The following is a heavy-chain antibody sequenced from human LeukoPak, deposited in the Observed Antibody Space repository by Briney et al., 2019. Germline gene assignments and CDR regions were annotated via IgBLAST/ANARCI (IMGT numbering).Heavy chain of an antibody. Sequence: SETLSLTCTVSGVSISGYFWSWIRQPPGKGPEWIGYIYSTGTTNYSPSLSSRVTISVDTSKNQLSLNLRFVTATDTAVYHCARHNPPPTGFYSGTSCFMSGSQYFYMDVWGKGTSVTVS. CDR2: IYSTGTT. V-gene: IGHV4-4*09. CDR1: GVSISGYF. J-gene: IGHJ6*03. CDR3: ARHNPPPTGFYSGTSCFMSGSQYFYMDV. D-gene: IGHD2-2*01.